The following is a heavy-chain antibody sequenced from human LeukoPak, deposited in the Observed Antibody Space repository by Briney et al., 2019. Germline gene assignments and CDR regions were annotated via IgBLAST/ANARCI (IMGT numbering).Heavy chain of an antibody. D-gene: IGHD3-10*01. J-gene: IGHJ6*03. Sequence: ASVKVSCKASGYTFTGYYMHWVRQAPGQGLEWMGWINPNSGGTNYAQKFQGRVTMTRDTSISTAYMELSRLRSDDTAVYYCASYGSGSNYYYYMDVWGKGTTVTISS. CDR2: INPNSGGT. CDR1: GYTFTGYY. CDR3: ASYGSGSNYYYYMDV. V-gene: IGHV1-2*02.